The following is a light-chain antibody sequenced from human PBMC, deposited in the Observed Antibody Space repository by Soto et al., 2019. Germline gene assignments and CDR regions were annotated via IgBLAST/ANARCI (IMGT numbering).Light chain of an antibody. CDR1: QSVSSNY. V-gene: IGKV3-20*01. CDR3: QHYGSSLSIT. Sequence: ESVLTQSPGSLSLSPGERATLSCRASQSVSSNYLAWYQHKPGQAPRLLIYGASSRATGIPDRFSGSGSGTDFTLTISRLEPEDFAVYYCQHYGSSLSITFGQGTRLEMK. CDR2: GAS. J-gene: IGKJ5*01.